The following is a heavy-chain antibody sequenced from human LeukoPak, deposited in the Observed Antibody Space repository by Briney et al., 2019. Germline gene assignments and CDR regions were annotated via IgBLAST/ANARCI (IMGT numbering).Heavy chain of an antibody. CDR1: GFTFSSYW. Sequence: PGGSLRLSCAASGFTFSSYWMHWVRQAPGKGLVWVSRINSDGSSTSYADSVKGRFTISRDNAKNTLYLQMHSLRAEHTAVYYCARVLGYCSSTSCYPLGYWGQGALVTVSS. D-gene: IGHD2-2*01. CDR2: INSDGSST. V-gene: IGHV3-74*01. J-gene: IGHJ4*02. CDR3: ARVLGYCSSTSCYPLGY.